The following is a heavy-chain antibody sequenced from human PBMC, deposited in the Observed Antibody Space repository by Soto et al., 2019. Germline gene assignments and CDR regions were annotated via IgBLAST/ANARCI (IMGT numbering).Heavy chain of an antibody. J-gene: IGHJ6*02. CDR2: ISYDGSNK. D-gene: IGHD2-15*01. CDR3: AKDTQDIVVVVAAPPYYYYGMDV. Sequence: ESGGGVVQPGRSLRLSCAASGFTFSSYGMHWVRQAPGKGLEWVAVISYDGSNKYYADSVKGRFTISRDNSKNTLYLQMNSLRAEDTAVYYCAKDTQDIVVVVAAPPYYYYGMDVWGQGTTVTVSS. CDR1: GFTFSSYG. V-gene: IGHV3-30*18.